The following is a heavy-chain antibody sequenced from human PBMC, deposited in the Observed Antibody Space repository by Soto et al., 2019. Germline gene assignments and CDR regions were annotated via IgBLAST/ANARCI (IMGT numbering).Heavy chain of an antibody. J-gene: IGHJ4*02. Sequence: EVQLLESGGGLVQPGGSLRLSCAASGFTFDNYAMSWVRQAPGKGLEWVSAISGRGAGTYYADSVKGRFTISRDNSENTLYLQMNSLRAEDTAVYYCAKDRPQIWFGEEGFDYWGQGTLVTVSS. CDR1: GFTFDNYA. V-gene: IGHV3-23*01. D-gene: IGHD3-10*01. CDR3: AKDRPQIWFGEEGFDY. CDR2: ISGRGAGT.